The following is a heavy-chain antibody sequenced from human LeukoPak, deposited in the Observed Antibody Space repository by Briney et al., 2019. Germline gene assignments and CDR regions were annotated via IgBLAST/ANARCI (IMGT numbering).Heavy chain of an antibody. D-gene: IGHD3-3*01. Sequence: GGSLRLSCAASGFTVSSNYMSWVRQAPGKGLEWVSVIYNGGSTYYADSVKGRFTISRDNSKNTLYLQMNSLRAEDTAVYYCAFTIFGVVIKDDDAFDIWGQGTMVTVSS. V-gene: IGHV3-66*02. CDR3: AFTIFGVVIKDDDAFDI. J-gene: IGHJ3*02. CDR1: GFTVSSNY. CDR2: IYNGGST.